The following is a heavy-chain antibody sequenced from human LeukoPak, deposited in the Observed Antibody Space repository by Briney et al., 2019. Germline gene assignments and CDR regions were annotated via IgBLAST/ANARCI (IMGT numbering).Heavy chain of an antibody. CDR1: GFPFRRYD. Sequence: PGVTLSLSCTGSGFPFRRYDRQWVRETPGRGLEGVVYMRYGGKTEYYADPVRGRFTIAREDSHSTVHLHMKDLRPDDAAVYFCAKDLNTVVMQYFDSWGQGTLVSVSS. D-gene: IGHD2-21*01. J-gene: IGHJ4*02. CDR3: AKDLNTVVMQYFDS. V-gene: IGHV3-30*02. CDR2: MRYGGKTE.